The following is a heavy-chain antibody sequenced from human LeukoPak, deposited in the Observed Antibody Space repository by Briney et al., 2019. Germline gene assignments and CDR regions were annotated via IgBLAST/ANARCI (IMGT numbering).Heavy chain of an antibody. CDR1: GGTFSSYA. J-gene: IGHJ6*02. D-gene: IGHD4-17*01. V-gene: IGHV1-8*02. Sequence: ASVKVSCKASGGTFSSYAISWVRQATGQGLEWMGWMNPNSGNTGYAQKFQGRVTMTRNTSISTAYMELSSLRSEDTAVYYCARAAGGDYALYYYYGMDVWGQGTTVTVSS. CDR3: ARAAGGDYALYYYYGMDV. CDR2: MNPNSGNT.